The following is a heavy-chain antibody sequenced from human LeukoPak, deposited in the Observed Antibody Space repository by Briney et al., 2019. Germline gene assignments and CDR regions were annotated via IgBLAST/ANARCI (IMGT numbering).Heavy chain of an antibody. J-gene: IGHJ5*02. CDR3: AKDRIAVAAGYNRFDP. CDR1: GFTFSSYA. CDR2: ISGSGGST. D-gene: IGHD6-19*01. Sequence: GGSLRLSCAASGFTFSSYAMSWVRQAPGKGLEWVSAISGSGGSTYYADSVKGRFTISRDNSKNTLYLQMNSLRAEDTAVYYCAKDRIAVAAGYNRFDPWGQGTLVTVSS. V-gene: IGHV3-23*01.